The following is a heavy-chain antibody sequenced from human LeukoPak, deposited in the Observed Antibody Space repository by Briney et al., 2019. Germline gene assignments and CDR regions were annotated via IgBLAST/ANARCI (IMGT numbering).Heavy chain of an antibody. CDR2: ISYDGSNK. J-gene: IGHJ6*02. D-gene: IGHD6-6*01. V-gene: IGHV3-30*18. CDR1: GFTFSSYG. Sequence: GGSLRLSCAASGFTFSSYGMHWVRQAPGKGLEWVAVISYDGSNKYYADSVKGRFTISRDNSKNTLYLQMNSLRAGDTAVYYCAKDREYSSSYGMDVWGQGTTVTVSS. CDR3: AKDREYSSSYGMDV.